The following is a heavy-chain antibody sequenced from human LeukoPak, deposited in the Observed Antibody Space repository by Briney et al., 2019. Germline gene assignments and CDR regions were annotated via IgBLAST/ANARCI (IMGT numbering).Heavy chain of an antibody. J-gene: IGHJ4*02. CDR2: ISNSGTT. D-gene: IGHD2-21*02. CDR1: GGSINDYY. V-gene: IGHV4-59*08. Sequence: PSETLSLTCAVSGGSINDYYWTWIRQAPGKGLEWIGYISNSGTTDYNPSLKSRVTMSVDTSQNEFSLKLTSVTAADTAVYYCARHVCGGDCYTFDYWGQGILVTVSS. CDR3: ARHVCGGDCYTFDY.